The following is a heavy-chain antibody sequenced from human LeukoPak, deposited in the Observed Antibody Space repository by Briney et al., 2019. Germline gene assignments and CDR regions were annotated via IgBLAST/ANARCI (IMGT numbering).Heavy chain of an antibody. D-gene: IGHD6-19*01. J-gene: IGHJ5*02. Sequence: TSETLSLTCTVSGGSISSYYWSWIRQPPGKGLEWIGYIYYSGSTNYNPSLKSRVTISVDTSKNQFSLKLSSVTAADTAVYYCARDESRGWRQGWFDPWGQGTLVTVSS. CDR1: GGSISSYY. CDR2: IYYSGST. CDR3: ARDESRGWRQGWFDP. V-gene: IGHV4-59*01.